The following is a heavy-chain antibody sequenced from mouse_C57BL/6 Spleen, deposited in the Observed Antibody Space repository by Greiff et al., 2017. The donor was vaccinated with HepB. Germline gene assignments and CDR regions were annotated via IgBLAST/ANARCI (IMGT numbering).Heavy chain of an antibody. D-gene: IGHD1-1*01. V-gene: IGHV1-53*01. CDR3: ASGDYYGSSFLFDY. CDR1: GYTFTSYW. J-gene: IGHJ2*01. CDR2: INPSNGGT. Sequence: VQLQQSGTELVKPGASVKLSCKASGYTFTSYWMHWVKQRPGQGLEWIGNINPSNGGTNYNEKFKSKATLTVDKSSSTAYLQLSSLTSEDSAVYYCASGDYYGSSFLFDYWGQGTTLTVSS.